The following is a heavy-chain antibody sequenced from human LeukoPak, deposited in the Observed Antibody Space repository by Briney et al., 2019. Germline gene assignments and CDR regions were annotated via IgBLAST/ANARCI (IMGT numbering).Heavy chain of an antibody. D-gene: IGHD4-17*01. J-gene: IGHJ4*02. CDR2: INPTGGST. CDR3: AQTTVTTLSFDY. V-gene: IGHV1-46*01. Sequence: ASVKVSCTASGYTFTSYYIHWVRQAPGPGLEWMGIINPTGGSTSYAQNFQGRVTMTRDTSTSTVYMELSSLRSEVPAVYYCAQTTVTTLSFDYWGQGTLVTVSS. CDR1: GYTFTSYY.